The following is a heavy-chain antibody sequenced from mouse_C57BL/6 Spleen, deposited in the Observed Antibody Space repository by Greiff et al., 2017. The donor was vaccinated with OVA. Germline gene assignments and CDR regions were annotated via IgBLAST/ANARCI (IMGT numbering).Heavy chain of an antibody. CDR2: ISYSGST. CDR1: GYSITSGYD. V-gene: IGHV3-1*01. D-gene: IGHD1-1*01. J-gene: IGHJ1*03. Sequence: EVKLMESGPGMVKPSQSLSLTCTVTGYSITSGYDWHFIRHFPGNKLEWMGYISYSGSTNYNPSLKSRISITHDTSKNHFFLKLNSVTTEETATYYCAREIYYGGNWYFDDWGTGTTVTVSS. CDR3: AREIYYGGNWYFDD.